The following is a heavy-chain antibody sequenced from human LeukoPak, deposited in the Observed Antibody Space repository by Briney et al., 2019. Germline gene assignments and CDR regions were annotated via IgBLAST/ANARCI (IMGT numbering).Heavy chain of an antibody. J-gene: IGHJ5*02. CDR3: ARRRVRGFGFDP. D-gene: IGHD3-16*01. CDR1: GYTFTSYD. Sequence: ASVKGSCKASGYTFTSYDINWVRQATGQGLEWMGWMNPNSGNTGYAQKFQGRVTMTRNTSISTAYMELSSLRSEDTAVYYCARRRVRGFGFDPWGQGTLVTVSS. CDR2: MNPNSGNT. V-gene: IGHV1-8*01.